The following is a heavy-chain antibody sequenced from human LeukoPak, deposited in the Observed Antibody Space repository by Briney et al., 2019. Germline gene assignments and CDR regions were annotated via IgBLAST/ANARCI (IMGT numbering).Heavy chain of an antibody. CDR2: INPNSGGT. CDR3: ARSDFWSGSYFDY. Sequence: ASVKVSCKASGYTFTSYYMHWVRQAPGQGLEWMGRINPNSGGTNYAQKFQGRVTMTRDTSISTAYMELSRLRSDDTAVYYCARSDFWSGSYFDYWGQGTLVTVSS. CDR1: GYTFTSYY. J-gene: IGHJ4*02. V-gene: IGHV1-2*06. D-gene: IGHD3-3*01.